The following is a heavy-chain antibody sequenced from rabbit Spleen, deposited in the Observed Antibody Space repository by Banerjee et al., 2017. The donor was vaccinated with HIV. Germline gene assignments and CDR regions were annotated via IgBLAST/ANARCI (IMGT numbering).Heavy chain of an antibody. CDR3: ATYVDYDGDFNL. J-gene: IGHJ4*01. D-gene: IGHD2-1*01. CDR2: IDVTKTGNT. CDR1: GLDFSSNYW. V-gene: IGHV1S45*01. Sequence: QEQLEESGGDLVKPGASLALTCKASGLDFSSNYWICWVRQAPGKGLEWIACIDVTKTGNTYYANWAKGRFTISKTASTTVTLQMTSLTAADTATYFCATYVDYDGDFNLWGPGTLVTVS.